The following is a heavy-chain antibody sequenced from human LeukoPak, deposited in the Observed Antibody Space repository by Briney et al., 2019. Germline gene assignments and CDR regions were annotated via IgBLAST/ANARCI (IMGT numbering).Heavy chain of an antibody. Sequence: SETLSLTCTVSGGSISSHNWSWIRQPPGKGLEWIGEINHSGSTNYNPSLKSRVTISVDTSKNQFSLKVSSVTAADTAVYYCARTYSSSSHFDYWGQGTLVTVSS. J-gene: IGHJ4*02. CDR2: INHSGST. CDR1: GGSISSHN. CDR3: ARTYSSSSHFDY. D-gene: IGHD6-6*01. V-gene: IGHV4-59*08.